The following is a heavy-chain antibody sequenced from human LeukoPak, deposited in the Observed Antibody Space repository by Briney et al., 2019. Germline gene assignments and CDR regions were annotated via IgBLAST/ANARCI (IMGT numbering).Heavy chain of an antibody. CDR2: IIPIFGTA. D-gene: IGHD4-23*01. CDR1: GGTFSSYA. V-gene: IGHV1-69*06. J-gene: IGHJ4*02. CDR3: AREDYGGNLHNFDY. Sequence: GASVKVSCKASGGTFSSYAISWVRQAPGQGLEWMGGIIPIFGTANYAQKFQGRVTITADKSTSTAYMELSSLRSEDTAVYYCAREDYGGNLHNFDYWGQGTLVTVSS.